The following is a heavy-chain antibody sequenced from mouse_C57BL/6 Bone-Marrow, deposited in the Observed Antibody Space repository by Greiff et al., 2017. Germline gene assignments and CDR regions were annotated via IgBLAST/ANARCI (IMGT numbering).Heavy chain of an antibody. CDR3: ARGTSGPLWFAD. D-gene: IGHD1-1*01. V-gene: IGHV1-64*01. CDR2: IHPNSGST. Sequence: QVQLQQPGAGLVKPGASVSLSCTASGYSFTSCCIRWVKRRPGQGLELIDMIHPNSGSTNYNAKFKSKTTLTVDTSSSTAYMKLRTLTAEDSAVYCCARGTSGPLWFADWGQGTMVTVSA. J-gene: IGHJ3*01. CDR1: GYSFTSCC.